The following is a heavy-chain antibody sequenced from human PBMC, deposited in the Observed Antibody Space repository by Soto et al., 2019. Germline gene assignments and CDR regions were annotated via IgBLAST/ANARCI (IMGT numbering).Heavy chain of an antibody. J-gene: IGHJ5*02. CDR1: GGSISSYY. D-gene: IGHD6-19*01. Sequence: QVQLQESGPGLVKPSETLSLTCTVSGGSISSYYWSWIRQPPGKGLEWIGYIYYSGSTNYNPSLKSRVTTSVDTSKNQFSLKRSSVTAADTAVYYCARGGKGSGWYAGWFDPWGQGTLVTVSS. V-gene: IGHV4-59*01. CDR3: ARGGKGSGWYAGWFDP. CDR2: IYYSGST.